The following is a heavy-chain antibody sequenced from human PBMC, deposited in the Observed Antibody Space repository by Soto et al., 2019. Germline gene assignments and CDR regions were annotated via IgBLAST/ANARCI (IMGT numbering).Heavy chain of an antibody. Sequence: GGSLRLSCAASGFTFSNAWMNWVRQAPGKGLEWVGRIKSKTDGGTTDYAAPVKGRFTISRDDSKNTLYLQMNSLKTEDTAVYYCTTRLPSPDCISTSCYGDYYYYYGMDVWGQGTTVTVSS. J-gene: IGHJ6*02. CDR3: TTRLPSPDCISTSCYGDYYYYYGMDV. CDR1: GFTFSNAW. CDR2: IKSKTDGGTT. V-gene: IGHV3-15*07. D-gene: IGHD2-2*01.